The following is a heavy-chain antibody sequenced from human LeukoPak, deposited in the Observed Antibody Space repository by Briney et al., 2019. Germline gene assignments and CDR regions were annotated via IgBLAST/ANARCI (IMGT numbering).Heavy chain of an antibody. D-gene: IGHD6-19*01. CDR1: GYTFISYG. J-gene: IGHJ4*02. CDR3: ARRYRSDWSADF. V-gene: IGHV1-69*13. Sequence: GASVKVSCKASGYTFISYGISWVRQAPGQGLEWMGGIIPIFGTANYAQKFQGRVTITADESTSTAYMELSSLRSEDTAVYYCARRYRSDWSADFWGQGTLVTVSS. CDR2: IIPIFGTA.